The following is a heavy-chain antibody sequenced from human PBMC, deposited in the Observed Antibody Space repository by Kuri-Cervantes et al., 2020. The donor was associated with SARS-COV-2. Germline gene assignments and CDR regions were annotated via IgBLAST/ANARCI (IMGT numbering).Heavy chain of an antibody. D-gene: IGHD3-22*01. CDR3: ARDLYYYDSSGCEYYYYYMDV. CDR1: GGSISSHY. CDR2: IYYSGST. V-gene: IGHV4-59*11. J-gene: IGHJ6*03. Sequence: GSLRLSCTVSGGSISSHYWSWIRQPPGKGLEWIGYIYYSGSTNYNPSLKSRVTISVDTSKNQFSLKLSSVTAADTAVYYCARDLYYYDSSGCEYYYYYMDVWGKGTTVTVSS.